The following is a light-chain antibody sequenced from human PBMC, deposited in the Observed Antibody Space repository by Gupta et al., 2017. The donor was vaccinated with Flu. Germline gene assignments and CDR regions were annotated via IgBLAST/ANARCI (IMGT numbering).Light chain of an antibody. CDR3: AAWDDSLSGRV. Sequence: QSVLTQPPSASGTPGQRVTISCSGSSSNIGSNYVYWYQQLPGTAPKLLIYRNNQRPSGVPDRFSGSKSGTSASLAISGLRSEDEAEYDGAAWDDSLSGRVFGGGTKLTV. V-gene: IGLV1-47*01. CDR1: SSNIGSNY. J-gene: IGLJ2*01. CDR2: RNN.